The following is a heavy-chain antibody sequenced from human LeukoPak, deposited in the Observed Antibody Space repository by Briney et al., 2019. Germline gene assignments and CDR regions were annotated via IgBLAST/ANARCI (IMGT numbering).Heavy chain of an antibody. Sequence: SGTLSLTCAVYGGSFSGYYWSWIRQPPGKGLEWIGEINHSGSTNYNPSLKSRVTISVDTSKNQFSLKLSSVTAADTAVYYCARVEYCSGGSCYSYYYYYGMDVWGQGTTVTVSS. V-gene: IGHV4-34*01. CDR3: ARVEYCSGGSCYSYYYYYGMDV. D-gene: IGHD2-15*01. CDR1: GGSFSGYY. CDR2: INHSGST. J-gene: IGHJ6*02.